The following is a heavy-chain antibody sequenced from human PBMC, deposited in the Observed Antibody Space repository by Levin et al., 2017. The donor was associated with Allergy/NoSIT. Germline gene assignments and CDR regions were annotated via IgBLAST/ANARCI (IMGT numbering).Heavy chain of an antibody. CDR3: ARRPSDSSWVDY. D-gene: IGHD6-13*01. CDR2: IYYSGST. Sequence: SQTLSLTCTVSGGSISSSYWSWIRQPPGKGLEWIGYIYYSGSTNYNPSLKSRVTISVDTSKNQFSLKLSSVTAADTAVYYCARRPSDSSWVDYWGQGTLVTVSS. V-gene: IGHV4-59*08. J-gene: IGHJ4*02. CDR1: GGSISSSY.